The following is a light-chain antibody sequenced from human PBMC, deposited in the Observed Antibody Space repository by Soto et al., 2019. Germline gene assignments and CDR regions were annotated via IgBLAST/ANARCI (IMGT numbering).Light chain of an antibody. CDR1: QSVSSSS. CDR2: GAS. J-gene: IGKJ1*01. CDR3: QRHGET. Sequence: IVLTHSPGALSFSPVERATLSCRASQSVSSSSLAWYQQRPGQAPRLLIYGASSRATGIPDRFSGSGSGTDFTLTISGLEPEDSAAYYCQRHGETFGQGTKV. V-gene: IGKV3-20*01.